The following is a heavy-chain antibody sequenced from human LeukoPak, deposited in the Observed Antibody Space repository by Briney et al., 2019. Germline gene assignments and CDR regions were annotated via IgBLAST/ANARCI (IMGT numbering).Heavy chain of an antibody. D-gene: IGHD1-26*01. V-gene: IGHV3-23*01. CDR2: ISGSGDST. CDR1: NFAFSTYA. Sequence: GGSLRLSCAASNFAFSTYAMSWVRQAPGKGLEWVSAISGSGDSTYYADSVKGRFTISRDNAKNSLYLQMNSLRVEDTAVYYCATDITGSGSYGRYWGQGTLVTVSS. J-gene: IGHJ4*02. CDR3: ATDITGSGSYGRY.